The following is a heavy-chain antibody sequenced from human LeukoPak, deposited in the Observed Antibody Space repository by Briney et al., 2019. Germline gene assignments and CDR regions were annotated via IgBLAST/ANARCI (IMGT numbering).Heavy chain of an antibody. CDR1: GYTFTGYY. Sequence: ASVKVSCKASGYTFTGYYMHWVRQAPGQGLEWMGWINPNSGGTNYAQKFQGRVTITADKSTSTAYMELSSLRSEDTAVYYCARDPPRARDSSSSKGYYYYYYYMDVWGKGTTVTVSS. D-gene: IGHD6-6*01. V-gene: IGHV1-2*02. J-gene: IGHJ6*03. CDR2: INPNSGGT. CDR3: ARDPPRARDSSSSKGYYYYYYYMDV.